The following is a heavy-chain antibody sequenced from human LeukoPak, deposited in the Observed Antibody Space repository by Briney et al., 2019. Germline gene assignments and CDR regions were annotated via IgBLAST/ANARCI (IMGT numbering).Heavy chain of an antibody. J-gene: IGHJ4*02. Sequence: SGPTLVNPTQTLTLTCTFSGFSLSTSGMCVSWIRQPPGKALEWLARIDWDGDKWYSTSLKTRLTISKDTSKNQVVVTMTNMDPVDTATYYCARKGSAWNYFDYWGQGALVTVSS. D-gene: IGHD6-19*01. CDR1: GFSLSTSGMC. V-gene: IGHV2-70*11. CDR3: ARKGSAWNYFDY. CDR2: IDWDGDK.